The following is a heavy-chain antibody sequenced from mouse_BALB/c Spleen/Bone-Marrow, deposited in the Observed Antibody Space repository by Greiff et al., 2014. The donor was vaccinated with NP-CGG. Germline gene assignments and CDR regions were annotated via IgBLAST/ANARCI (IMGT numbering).Heavy chain of an antibody. Sequence: QVQLKESGAELVKPGASVKMSCKASGYTFTSYWMHWVKQRSGQGLEWIGVIDPSDSYTSYNQKFKGKATLTVDTSSSTAYMQLSSLTSEDSAVYYCTREDYDWYFDVWGAGTTVTVSS. D-gene: IGHD2-4*01. CDR3: TREDYDWYFDV. CDR2: IDPSDSYT. CDR1: GYTFTSYW. J-gene: IGHJ1*01. V-gene: IGHV1S127*01.